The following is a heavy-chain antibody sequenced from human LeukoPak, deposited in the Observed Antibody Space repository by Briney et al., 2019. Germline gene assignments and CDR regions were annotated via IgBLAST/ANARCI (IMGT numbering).Heavy chain of an antibody. J-gene: IGHJ5*02. CDR1: GGTFSSYA. Sequence: SVKVSCKASGGTFSSYAISWVRQAPGQGLEWMGRIIPILGIANYAQKFQGRVTITADKSTSTAYMELSSLRSEDTAVYYCVRDPGSCYPPRCWFDPWGQGTLVTVSS. V-gene: IGHV1-69*04. D-gene: IGHD2-15*01. CDR2: IIPILGIA. CDR3: VRDPGSCYPPRCWFDP.